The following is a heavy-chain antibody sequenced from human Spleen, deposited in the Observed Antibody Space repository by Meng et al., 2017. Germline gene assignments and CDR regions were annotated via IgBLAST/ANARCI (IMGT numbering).Heavy chain of an antibody. V-gene: IGHV4-39*01. J-gene: IGHJ5*02. CDR1: GGSLSSRTYH. Sequence: QLQLQESGPGLVKPSEILSLTCTVSGGSLSSRTYHWGWIRQPPGKGLEWMGSINYSGTTYYHSSLKSRVTISVDTSKMQFSLRLTSVTPEDTAVYYCARGGEQRMTSISWFDPWGQGTLVTVSS. CDR3: ARGGEQRMTSISWFDP. D-gene: IGHD1/OR15-1a*01. CDR2: INYSGTT.